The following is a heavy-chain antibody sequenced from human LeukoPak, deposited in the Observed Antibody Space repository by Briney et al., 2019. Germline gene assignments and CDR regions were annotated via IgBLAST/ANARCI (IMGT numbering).Heavy chain of an antibody. J-gene: IGHJ4*02. D-gene: IGHD5-18*01. CDR3: ARALYTAMVNN. Sequence: GGSLRLSCAASGFTLSSYWMSWVRQAPGKGLEWVANIKQDGSEKYYVDSVKGRFTISRDNAKNSLYLQMNSLRAEDTAVYYCARALYTAMVNNWGQGTLDTVSS. CDR2: IKQDGSEK. CDR1: GFTLSSYW. V-gene: IGHV3-7*01.